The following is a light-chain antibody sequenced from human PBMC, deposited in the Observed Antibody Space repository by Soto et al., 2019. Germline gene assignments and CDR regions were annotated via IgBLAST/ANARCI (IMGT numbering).Light chain of an antibody. CDR1: QGIASY. Sequence: DIQLTQSPSFLSASVGDRVTITCRASQGIASYLAWYQQKPGKAPKLLIYAASTLQSGVPSRFRGSGSGTEFNPTISSPQAENFATYYCQQPLTFGGGTKVEIK. CDR3: QQPLT. J-gene: IGKJ4*01. V-gene: IGKV1-9*01. CDR2: AAS.